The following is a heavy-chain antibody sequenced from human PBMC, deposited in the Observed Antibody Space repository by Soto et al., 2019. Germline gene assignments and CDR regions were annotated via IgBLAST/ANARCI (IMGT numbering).Heavy chain of an antibody. Sequence: PSETLSLTCTVSGGSISSGDYYWSWIRQPPGKGLEWIGYIYYSGSTYYNPSLKSRVTISVDTSKNQFSLKLSSVTAADTAVYYCARENYEAPYYYYYGMDVWGQGTTVTVSS. CDR1: GGSISSGDYY. V-gene: IGHV4-30-4*01. CDR3: ARENYEAPYYYYYGMDV. D-gene: IGHD1-7*01. CDR2: IYYSGST. J-gene: IGHJ6*02.